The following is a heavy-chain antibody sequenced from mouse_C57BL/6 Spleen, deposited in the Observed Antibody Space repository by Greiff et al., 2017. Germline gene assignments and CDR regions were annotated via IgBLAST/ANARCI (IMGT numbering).Heavy chain of an antibody. CDR1: GFNIKDYY. Sequence: EVKLVESGAELVKPGASVKLSCTASGFNIKDYYMHWVKQRTEQGLEWIGRIDPEDGETKYAPQFQGKATITADTASNTAYLQLSSLTSEETAVYYWARPSGTSCAYWGQGTLVTVSA. V-gene: IGHV14-2*01. D-gene: IGHD4-1*01. CDR2: IDPEDGET. CDR3: ARPSGTSCAY. J-gene: IGHJ3*01.